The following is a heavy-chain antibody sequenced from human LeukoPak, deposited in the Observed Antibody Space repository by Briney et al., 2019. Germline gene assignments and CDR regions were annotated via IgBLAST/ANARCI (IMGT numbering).Heavy chain of an antibody. V-gene: IGHV3-30*18. CDR3: AKGGYYDSSGYPDAFDI. CDR1: GFTFSSYG. CDR2: ISYDGSNK. Sequence: GRSLRLSCVASGFTFSSYGMHWVRQAPGKGLEWVAVISYDGSNKYYADSVKGRFTISRDNSKNTLYLQMNSLRAEDTAVYYCAKGGYYDSSGYPDAFDIWGQGTMVTVSS. D-gene: IGHD3-22*01. J-gene: IGHJ3*02.